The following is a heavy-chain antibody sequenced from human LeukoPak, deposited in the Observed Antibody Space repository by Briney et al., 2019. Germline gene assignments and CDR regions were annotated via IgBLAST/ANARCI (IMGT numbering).Heavy chain of an antibody. CDR2: IYYSGST. J-gene: IGHJ3*02. Sequence: SETLSLTCTVSGGSISSYYWSWIRQPPGKGLEWIGYIYYSGSTNYNPSLKSRVTISVDTSKNQFSLKLSSATAADTAVYYCASFYVWGTRKDAFDIWGQGTMVTVSS. CDR1: GGSISSYY. V-gene: IGHV4-59*01. CDR3: ASFYVWGTRKDAFDI. D-gene: IGHD3-16*01.